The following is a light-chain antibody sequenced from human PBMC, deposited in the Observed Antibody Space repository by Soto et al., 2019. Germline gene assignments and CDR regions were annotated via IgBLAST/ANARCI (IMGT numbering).Light chain of an antibody. CDR1: QSIGRS. CDR3: QQSSITPPT. V-gene: IGKV1-39*01. CDR2: AAS. J-gene: IGKJ1*01. Sequence: DIRMTQSPSSLSASAGDRVTITCRASQSIGRSLNWYQQKPGKAPKPLIYAASSLQSGVPSRFSGSGSGTDFTLTVSSLQPDDFATYYCQQSSITPPTFGQGTKVEI.